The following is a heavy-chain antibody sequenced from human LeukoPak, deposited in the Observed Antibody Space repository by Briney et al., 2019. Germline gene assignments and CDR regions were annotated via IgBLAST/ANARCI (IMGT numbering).Heavy chain of an antibody. V-gene: IGHV3-21*01. Sequence: GGSLRLSCAASGFTFSSYSMNWVRQAPGKGLEWVSSISSSSYIYYADSVKGRFTISRDNAKNSLYLQMNSLRAEDTAVYYCARFLAVAGPDFDYWGQGTLVTVSS. D-gene: IGHD6-19*01. CDR1: GFTFSSYS. J-gene: IGHJ4*02. CDR3: ARFLAVAGPDFDY. CDR2: ISSSSYI.